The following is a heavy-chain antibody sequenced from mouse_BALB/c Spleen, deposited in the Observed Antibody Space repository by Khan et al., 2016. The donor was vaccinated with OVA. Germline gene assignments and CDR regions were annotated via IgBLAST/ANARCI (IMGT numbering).Heavy chain of an antibody. CDR2: TNPTNGRT. Sequence: QVQLQQPGAELVKAGASVKMSCKASGYTFTSYWMHWVKQRLGQGLEWFAETNPTNGRTYYNEKFKSKATLTVDTSSSTAYMLLSGPTFEDSAVYYWARIKKIVATNFDYWGQGTTLTVSS. V-gene: IGHV1S81*02. CDR3: ARIKKIVATNFDY. J-gene: IGHJ2*01. D-gene: IGHD1-1*01. CDR1: GYTFTSYW.